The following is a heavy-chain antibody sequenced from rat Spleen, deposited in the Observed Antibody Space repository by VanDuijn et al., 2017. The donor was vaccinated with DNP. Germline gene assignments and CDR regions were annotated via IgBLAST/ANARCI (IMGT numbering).Heavy chain of an antibody. J-gene: IGHJ2*01. CDR3: ARRVYDGYYPVFDY. Sequence: EVQLVESGGGPVQPGRSLKLSCAASGFTFSDYGMAWVLQAPTKGLEWVASISTGGGNTYYRDSVKGRFTISRDNAKNTQYLQMDSLRSEDTATYYCARRVYDGYYPVFDYWGQGVMVTVSS. CDR2: ISTGGGNT. D-gene: IGHD1-12*03. V-gene: IGHV5S13*01. CDR1: GFTFSDYG.